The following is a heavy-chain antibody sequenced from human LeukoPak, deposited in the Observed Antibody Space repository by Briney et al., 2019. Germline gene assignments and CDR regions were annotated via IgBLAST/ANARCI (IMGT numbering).Heavy chain of an antibody. CDR1: GGSISSSSYY. CDR2: IYYSGST. Sequence: SETLSLTCTVSGGSISSSSYYWGWIRQPPGKGLEWIGSIYYSGSTYYNPSLKSRVTISVDTSKNQFSLKLSSVTAADTAVYYCAGHRVVVMIDYWGQGTLVAVSS. J-gene: IGHJ4*02. CDR3: AGHRVVVMIDY. V-gene: IGHV4-39*01. D-gene: IGHD3-22*01.